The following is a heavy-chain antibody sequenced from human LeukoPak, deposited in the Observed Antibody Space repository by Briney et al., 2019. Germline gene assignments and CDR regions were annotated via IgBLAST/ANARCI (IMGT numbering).Heavy chain of an antibody. Sequence: GGSLRLSCAASGFTFSSYSMNWVRQAPGKGLEWVSSISSSSSYIYYADSVKGRFTISRDNAKNSLYLQMNSLIAEDTAVYYCARDHRIAVAGTNFDSWGQGPLVTVSS. D-gene: IGHD6-19*01. V-gene: IGHV3-21*04. CDR2: ISSSSSYI. CDR1: GFTFSSYS. J-gene: IGHJ4*02. CDR3: ARDHRIAVAGTNFDS.